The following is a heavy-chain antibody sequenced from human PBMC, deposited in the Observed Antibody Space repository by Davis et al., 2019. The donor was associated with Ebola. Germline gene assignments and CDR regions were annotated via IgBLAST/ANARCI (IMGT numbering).Heavy chain of an antibody. J-gene: IGHJ4*02. CDR3: AEGGTNNFLGAN. CDR2: ISASGADI. CDR1: GFTFRSNA. V-gene: IGHV3-23*01. D-gene: IGHD2-8*01. Sequence: GESLKISCVASGFTFRSNAMSWVRQAPGGGLEWVSGISASGADIKYADSVRGRFSISRDDSKNTLYLQMDSLRAEDTAVFYCAEGGTNNFLGANWGQGTLVTVSS.